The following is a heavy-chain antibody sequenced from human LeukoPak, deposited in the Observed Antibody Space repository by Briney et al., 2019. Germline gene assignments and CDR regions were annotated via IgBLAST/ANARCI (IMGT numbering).Heavy chain of an antibody. V-gene: IGHV1-2*02. D-gene: IGHD3-22*01. CDR1: GYTFTGYY. J-gene: IGHJ4*02. CDR2: INPNSGGT. Sequence: ASVKVSCKASGYTFTGYYMHWVRQAPGQGLDWMGWINPNSGGTNYAQTLQGRVTMTRDTSISIVYMELSRLRTDDTAVHYCARALRYDDSSGYYAYWGQGTLVTVSS. CDR3: ARALRYDDSSGYYAY.